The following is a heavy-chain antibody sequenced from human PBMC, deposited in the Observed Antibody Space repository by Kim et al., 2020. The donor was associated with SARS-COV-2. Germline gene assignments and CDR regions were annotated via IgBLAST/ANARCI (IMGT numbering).Heavy chain of an antibody. V-gene: IGHV1-18*04. J-gene: IGHJ4*02. D-gene: IGHD3-9*01. CDR1: GYTFTSYG. CDR3: ARVQPYYDILTGYPDY. Sequence: ASVKVSCKASGYTFTSYGISWVRQAPGQGLEWMGWISAYNGNTNYAQKLQGRVTMTTDTSTSTAYMELRSLRSDDTAVYYCARVQPYYDILTGYPDYWGQGTLVTVSS. CDR2: ISAYNGNT.